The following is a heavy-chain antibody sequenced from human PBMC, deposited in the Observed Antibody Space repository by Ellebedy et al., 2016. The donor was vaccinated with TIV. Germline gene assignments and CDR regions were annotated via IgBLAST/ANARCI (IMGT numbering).Heavy chain of an antibody. CDR2: VNSNGDST. Sequence: GESLKISXAASGFTFSSYAMSWVRQAPGKGLEWVSTVNSNGDSTYYADSVKGRFTISRDNSKNTLYLQMHSLRAEDTAVYYCAKEWRRQWLVDYWGQGTLVTVSS. D-gene: IGHD6-19*01. V-gene: IGHV3-23*01. J-gene: IGHJ4*02. CDR3: AKEWRRQWLVDY. CDR1: GFTFSSYA.